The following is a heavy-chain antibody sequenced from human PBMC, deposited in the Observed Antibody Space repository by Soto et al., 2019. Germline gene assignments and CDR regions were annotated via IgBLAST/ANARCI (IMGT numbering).Heavy chain of an antibody. CDR2: INPNNGGT. J-gene: IGHJ1*01. D-gene: IGHD6-13*01. CDR1: GYTFTGYY. Sequence: QVRLMQSGAELKKPGASLKVSCKASGYTFTGYYMHWMRQAPGQGLEWMGWINPNNGGTNYADNFQGRVTMTRDTAVNTAYLDLTRLTSDDTALYYCAKEGVSGSWPTWGQGTPVTVSS. V-gene: IGHV1-2*02. CDR3: AKEGVSGSWPT.